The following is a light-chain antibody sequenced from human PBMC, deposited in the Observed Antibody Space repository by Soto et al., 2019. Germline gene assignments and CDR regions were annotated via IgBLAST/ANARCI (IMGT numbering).Light chain of an antibody. CDR1: SSDVAGYIY. Sequence: QSALTQPRSVSGSPGQSVTISCTGTSSDVAGYIYVSWYQQHPGKAPKLMIYDVTKRPSGVPDRFSGSKSGNTASLTISGLQAEDEADYYCCSYAGSYSFVFGTGTKLTVL. V-gene: IGLV2-11*01. CDR3: CSYAGSYSFV. J-gene: IGLJ1*01. CDR2: DVT.